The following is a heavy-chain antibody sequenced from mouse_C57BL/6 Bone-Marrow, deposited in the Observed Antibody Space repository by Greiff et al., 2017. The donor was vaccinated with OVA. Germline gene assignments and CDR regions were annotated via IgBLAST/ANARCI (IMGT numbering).Heavy chain of an antibody. Sequence: EVMLVESGGGLVKPGGSLKLSCAASGFTFSDYGMHWVRQAPEKGLEWVAYISSGRSTIYYADTVKGRFTISRDNAKNTLFLQMTSLRSEDTAMYYCARPYYYGSSYFFAYWGQGTLVTVSA. V-gene: IGHV5-17*01. CDR3: ARPYYYGSSYFFAY. CDR1: GFTFSDYG. D-gene: IGHD1-1*01. CDR2: ISSGRSTI. J-gene: IGHJ3*01.